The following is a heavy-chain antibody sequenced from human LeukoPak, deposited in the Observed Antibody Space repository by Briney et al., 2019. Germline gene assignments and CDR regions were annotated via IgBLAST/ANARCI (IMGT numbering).Heavy chain of an antibody. CDR2: INPNSGGT. Sequence: ASVKVSCKASGYTFTGYYMHWVRQAHGQGLEWMGWINPNSGGTNYAQKFQGRVTMTRDTSISTAYMELSRLRSDDTAVYYCARDRGSRRGWFDPWGQGTLVTVSS. D-gene: IGHD6-13*01. CDR1: GYTFTGYY. V-gene: IGHV1-2*02. CDR3: ARDRGSRRGWFDP. J-gene: IGHJ5*02.